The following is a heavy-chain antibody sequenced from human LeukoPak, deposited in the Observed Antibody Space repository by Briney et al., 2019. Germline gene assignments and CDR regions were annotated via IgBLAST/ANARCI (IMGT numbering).Heavy chain of an antibody. CDR3: ARHGIVGATNYFDY. D-gene: IGHD1-26*01. CDR2: IYYSGST. CDR1: GGSISSSSYY. Sequence: SETPSLTCTVSGGSISSSSYYWGWIRQPPGKGLEWIGSIYYSGSTYYNPSLKSRVTISVDTSKNQFSLKLSSVTAADTAVYYCARHGIVGATNYFDYWGQGTLVTVSS. J-gene: IGHJ4*02. V-gene: IGHV4-39*01.